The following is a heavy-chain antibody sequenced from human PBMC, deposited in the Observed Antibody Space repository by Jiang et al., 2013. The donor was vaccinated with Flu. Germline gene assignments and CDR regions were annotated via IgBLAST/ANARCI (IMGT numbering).Heavy chain of an antibody. V-gene: IGHV3-23*01. CDR1: GFTFSNYA. D-gene: IGHD5-12*01. CDR2: ISGYGTNT. Sequence: GGSLTLSCAASGFTFSNYAMSWVRQAPGKGLEWLSVISGYGTNTFYADSVKGRFTISGDNSRNTVSLLMNRLTPEDTAVYFCAKGWLQFYFFDFWGRGSLVTVSS. J-gene: IGHJ4*01. CDR3: AKGWLQFYFFDF.